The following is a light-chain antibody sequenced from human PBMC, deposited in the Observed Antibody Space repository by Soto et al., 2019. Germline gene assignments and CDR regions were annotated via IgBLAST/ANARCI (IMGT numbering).Light chain of an antibody. V-gene: IGLV2-14*03. J-gene: IGLJ2*01. CDR3: CSYTSSDTMI. Sequence: QSALTQPASVSGSPGQSITISCTGTSSDIGRYNYVSWYQHSPGKAPKLIIYDVSDQPSGVSNRFSGSKSGTTASLTVSGLQAEDEADYYCCSYTSSDTMIFGGGTKVTVL. CDR2: DVS. CDR1: SSDIGRYNY.